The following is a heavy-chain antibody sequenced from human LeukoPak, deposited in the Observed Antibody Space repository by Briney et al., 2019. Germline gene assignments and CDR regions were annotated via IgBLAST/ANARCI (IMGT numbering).Heavy chain of an antibody. V-gene: IGHV1-18*01. Sequence: ASVKVSCKASGYTFTGYGISWVRQAPGQGLEWMGWISAYNGNTNYAQKLQGRVTMTTDTSTSTAYMELRSLRSDDTAMYYCARRGVYYYDSSGRANYYFDYWGQGTLVTVSS. CDR1: GYTFTGYG. CDR2: ISAYNGNT. J-gene: IGHJ4*02. D-gene: IGHD3-22*01. CDR3: ARRGVYYYDSSGRANYYFDY.